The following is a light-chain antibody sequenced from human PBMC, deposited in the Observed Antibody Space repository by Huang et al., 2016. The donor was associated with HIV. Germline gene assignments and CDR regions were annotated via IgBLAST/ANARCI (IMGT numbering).Light chain of an antibody. CDR2: WAS. CDR1: QSVLSSATNKNY. V-gene: IGKV4-1*01. J-gene: IGKJ1*01. CDR3: QQYYTSPQT. Sequence: DIVMTQSPDSLAVSLGEAATLTCRSSQSVLSSATNKNYLAWFQQKSGQSPKLPMFWASTREAGVPDRFSGSGSGTHFTLTINNVKTEDVAIYYCQQYYTSPQTFGPGTRVEI.